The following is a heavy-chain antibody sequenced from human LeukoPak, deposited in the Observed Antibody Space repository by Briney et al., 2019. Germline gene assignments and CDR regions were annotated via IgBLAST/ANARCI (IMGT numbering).Heavy chain of an antibody. CDR3: ARDPYNTILYRLAH. Sequence: GGSLRLSCAGSGFAFVTYATSWVRQAPGMGLEWVSSISADGQVTYYADSVEGRFTVSRDNSKSTLYLQLNSLRAEDTATYYCARDPYNTILYRLAHWGQKSLVTVSS. CDR1: GFAFVTYA. V-gene: IGHV3-23*01. J-gene: IGHJ4*02. CDR2: ISADGQVT. D-gene: IGHD3-10*01.